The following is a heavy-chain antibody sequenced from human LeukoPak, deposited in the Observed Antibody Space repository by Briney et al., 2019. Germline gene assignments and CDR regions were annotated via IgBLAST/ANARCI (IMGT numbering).Heavy chain of an antibody. J-gene: IGHJ4*02. CDR2: IRSDGSST. CDR1: GFSFSAYT. Sequence: PGGSLRLSCVASGFSFSAYTMHWVRQAPGKGLEYVSAIRSDGSSTFQPNSVKGRFTISRDNSKSTLYLQMGSLRAEDTAVYYCTRRFGGHSGWAGYHDSWGQGTLVTASS. CDR3: TRRFGGHSGWAGYHDS. D-gene: IGHD6-19*01. V-gene: IGHV3-64*01.